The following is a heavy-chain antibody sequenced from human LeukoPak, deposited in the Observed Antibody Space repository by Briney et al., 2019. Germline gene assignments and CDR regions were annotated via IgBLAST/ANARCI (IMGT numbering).Heavy chain of an antibody. CDR3: AKGHRYYYDNSGYYSDYFDF. Sequence: GGSLRLSCAGSGFTFSNAWMTWVRQAPGKGLEWVGRIKSKPAGGKIDYAAPVKGRFTISRDDSKNTVYLQMNSLKAEDTAVYYCAKGHRYYYDNSGYYSDYFDFWGQGTLVTVSS. V-gene: IGHV3-15*01. CDR1: GFTFSNAW. J-gene: IGHJ4*02. D-gene: IGHD3-22*01. CDR2: IKSKPAGGKI.